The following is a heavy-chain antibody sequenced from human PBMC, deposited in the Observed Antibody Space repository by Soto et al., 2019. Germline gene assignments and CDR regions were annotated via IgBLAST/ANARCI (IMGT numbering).Heavy chain of an antibody. V-gene: IGHV3-23*01. D-gene: IGHD1-26*01. Sequence: QTGGSLRLSCAASGFTFSSYAMSWVRQAPGKGLEWVSAISGSGGSTYYADSVKGRFTIFRDNSKNTLYLQMNSLRAEDTAVYYCAKDFAVGARAPSAWGQGTLVTVSS. CDR1: GFTFSSYA. CDR2: ISGSGGST. CDR3: AKDFAVGARAPSA. J-gene: IGHJ5*02.